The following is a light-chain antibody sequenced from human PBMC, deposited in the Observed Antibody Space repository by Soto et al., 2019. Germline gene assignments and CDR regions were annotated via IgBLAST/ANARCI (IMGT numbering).Light chain of an antibody. CDR3: TSYTTSDTVV. V-gene: IGLV2-14*03. CDR1: SSDVGGYNL. Sequence: QSALTQPASVSGSPGQSITISCTGTSSDVGGYNLVSWYQQHPGKAPKVMIYDVSNRPSGVSNRFSGSKSGNTASLTISGLQAEDEADYYCTSYTTSDTVVFGGGTKLTVL. J-gene: IGLJ2*01. CDR2: DVS.